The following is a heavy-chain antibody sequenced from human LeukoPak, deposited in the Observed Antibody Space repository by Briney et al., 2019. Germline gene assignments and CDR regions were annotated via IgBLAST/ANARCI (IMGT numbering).Heavy chain of an antibody. Sequence: ETLSLTCTGSGASINNNNYYWGWIRQPPGKGLEWVSLIYSGGSTDYADSVKGRFTISRDNSKNTLYLQMNSLRAEDTAVYYCARGPRGFDPWGQGTLVTVSS. V-gene: IGHV3-53*01. CDR2: IYSGGST. J-gene: IGHJ5*02. CDR3: ARGPRGFDP. CDR1: GASINNNNYY.